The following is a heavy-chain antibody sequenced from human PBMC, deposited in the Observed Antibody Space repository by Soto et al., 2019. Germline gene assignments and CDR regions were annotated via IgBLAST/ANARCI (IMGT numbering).Heavy chain of an antibody. CDR3: ARGGGYCTPTSCAIDS. D-gene: IGHD2-8*01. CDR1: RFSFSSYE. CDR2: VSLTGDRT. Sequence: GGSLRLSCVASRFSFSSYEMSWVRQAAGKGLEWVSRVSLTGDRTNYAGSVKGRFTVSRDNFKNTLYLEMDSLRPEDTAIYYCARGGGYCTPTSCAIDSWG. J-gene: IGHJ5*01. V-gene: IGHV3-23*01.